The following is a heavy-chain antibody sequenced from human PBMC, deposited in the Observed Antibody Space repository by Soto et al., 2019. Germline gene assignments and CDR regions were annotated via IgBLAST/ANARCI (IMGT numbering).Heavy chain of an antibody. CDR3: ARVPVAPENWFDP. CDR2: IHNIGST. D-gene: IGHD2-21*01. CDR1: GGSISRGGYS. J-gene: IGHJ5*02. V-gene: IGHV4-31*03. Sequence: QVQLQESGPGLVKPSQTLSLSCTVSGGSISRGGYSWSWIRQHPGKGLEWIGYIHNIGSTYYNPSLKSRVAISVDTSKNQFSLRLRSVTAADTAMYYCARVPVAPENWFDPWGQGTLVTVSA.